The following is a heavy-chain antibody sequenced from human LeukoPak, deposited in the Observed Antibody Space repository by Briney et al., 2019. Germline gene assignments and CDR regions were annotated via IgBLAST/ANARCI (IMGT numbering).Heavy chain of an antibody. CDR3: ARGYEIFDY. J-gene: IGHJ4*02. CDR1: GGSISSGGYS. V-gene: IGHV4-30-2*01. CDR2: IYHSGST. Sequence: PSQTLSLTCAVSGGSISSGGYSWSWIRQPPGKGLEWIGYIYHSGSTYYNPSLKSRVTISVDRSKNQFSLKLSSVTAADTAVYYCARGYEIFDYWGQGTLVTVSS. D-gene: IGHD1-14*01.